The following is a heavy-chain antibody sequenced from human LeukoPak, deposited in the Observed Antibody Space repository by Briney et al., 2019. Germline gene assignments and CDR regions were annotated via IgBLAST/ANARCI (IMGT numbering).Heavy chain of an antibody. J-gene: IGHJ3*02. CDR2: IRYDGSNK. CDR1: GITFSRNG. V-gene: IGHV3-30*02. Sequence: PGGSLRLSCVASGITFSRNGMHWVRQAPGKGLEWVAFIRYDGSNKYYVDSVKGRFTISRDNSKNTLYLQMNSLRVEDTAVYHCAKDCGLESRYGDAFDIWGQGTMVTVSS. CDR3: AKDCGLESRYGDAFDI. D-gene: IGHD3-3*01.